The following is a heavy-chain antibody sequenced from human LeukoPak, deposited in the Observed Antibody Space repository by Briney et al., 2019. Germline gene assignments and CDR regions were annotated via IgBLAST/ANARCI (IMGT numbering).Heavy chain of an antibody. CDR1: GGSISSYY. J-gene: IGHJ4*02. Sequence: SETLSLTCTVSGGSISSYYWSWIRQPPGKELEWIGYIYYSGSTNYNPSLKSRVTISVDTSKNQFSLKLSSVTAADTAVYYCAGDDSSGYYYWGQGTLVTVSS. V-gene: IGHV4-59*01. D-gene: IGHD3-22*01. CDR2: IYYSGST. CDR3: AGDDSSGYYY.